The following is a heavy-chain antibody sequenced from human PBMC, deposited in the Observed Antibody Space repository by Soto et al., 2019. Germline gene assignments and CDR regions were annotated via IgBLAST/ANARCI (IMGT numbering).Heavy chain of an antibody. D-gene: IGHD4-17*01. V-gene: IGHV1-3*01. J-gene: IGHJ3*02. CDR2: INAGNGNT. Sequence: ASVKVSCKASGYTFTSYDMHWVRQAPGQRLEWMGWINAGNGNTKYSQKFQGRVTITRDTSASTAYMELSSLRSEDTAVYYCARSYYGGNSWAFDIWGQGTMVTVSS. CDR3: ARSYYGGNSWAFDI. CDR1: GYTFTSYD.